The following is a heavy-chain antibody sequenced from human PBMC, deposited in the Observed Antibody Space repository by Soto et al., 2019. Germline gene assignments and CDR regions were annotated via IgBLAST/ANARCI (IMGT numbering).Heavy chain of an antibody. V-gene: IGHV4-39*01. CDR1: GGSISSSSYY. CDR2: IYYSGST. CDR3: AGLPQLLLRRPAFNWFDP. J-gene: IGHJ5*02. Sequence: QLQLQESGPGLVKPSETLSLTCTVSGGSISSSSYYWGWIRQPPGKGLEWIGSIYYSGSTYYNPSLKSRVTISVDTSKNQFSLKLSSVTAADTAVYYCAGLPQLLLRRPAFNWFDPWGQGTLVTVSS. D-gene: IGHD2-2*01.